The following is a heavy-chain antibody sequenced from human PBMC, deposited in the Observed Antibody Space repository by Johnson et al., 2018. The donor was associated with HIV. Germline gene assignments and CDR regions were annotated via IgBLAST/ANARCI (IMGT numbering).Heavy chain of an antibody. CDR1: GFTFSSYG. D-gene: IGHD3-10*01. V-gene: IGHV3-33*06. J-gene: IGHJ3*02. CDR3: SKDARRFREEGVMVAFDI. CDR2: IWYDGSNK. Sequence: QVQLMESGGGVVQPGRSLRLSCAASGFTFSSYGMHWVRQAPGKGLEWVAVIWYDGSNKYYTDSVKGRFTISRDNSKNTLYLQMGSLRAEDTALYSCSKDARRFREEGVMVAFDIWGQVTMVTVSS.